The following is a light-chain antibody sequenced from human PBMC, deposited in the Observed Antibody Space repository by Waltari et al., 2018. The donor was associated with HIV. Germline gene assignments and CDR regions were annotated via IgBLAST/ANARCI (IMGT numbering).Light chain of an antibody. CDR2: EVS. CDR1: SSDVGGYNY. J-gene: IGLJ1*01. Sequence: QSDLTQPAAVSGSPGQSITISCTGTSSDVGGYNYVSVYQQHPGKAPTFMLYEVSTRPSGVSKRFSGSKSGNTASLTISGLQAEDEADYYCSSYTSTSTGVFGTGTKVTVL. CDR3: SSYTSTSTGV. V-gene: IGLV2-14*01.